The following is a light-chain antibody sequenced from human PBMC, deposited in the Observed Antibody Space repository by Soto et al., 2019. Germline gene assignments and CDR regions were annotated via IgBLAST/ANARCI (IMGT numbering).Light chain of an antibody. J-gene: IGLJ3*02. CDR1: SSDVGNYDL. V-gene: IGLV2-23*01. CDR3: CSYAGRSTWV. Sequence: QSVLTQPASVSGSPGQSITISCTGSSSDVGNYDLVSWYQQHPGKVPRLMIYEGSKRPSGVSHRFSGSKSGNTASLTISGLQAEDEADYYCCSYAGRSTWVFGGGTKLTVL. CDR2: EGS.